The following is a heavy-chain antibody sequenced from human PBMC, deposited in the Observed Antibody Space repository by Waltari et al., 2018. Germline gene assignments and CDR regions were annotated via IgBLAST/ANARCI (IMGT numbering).Heavy chain of an antibody. CDR2: IRYDGSNK. V-gene: IGHV3-30*02. J-gene: IGHJ6*03. Sequence: QVQLVESGGGVVQPGGSLRLSCAASGFTFSSYGMPWVRQAPGKGLEWVAFIRYDGSNKYYADSVKGRFTISRDNSKNTLYLQMNSLRAEDTAVYYCAKDRDYGDYGYYYYMDVWGKGTTVTVSS. CDR1: GFTFSSYG. D-gene: IGHD4-17*01. CDR3: AKDRDYGDYGYYYYMDV.